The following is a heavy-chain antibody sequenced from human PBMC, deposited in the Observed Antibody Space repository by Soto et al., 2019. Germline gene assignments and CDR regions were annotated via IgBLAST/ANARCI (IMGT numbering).Heavy chain of an antibody. Sequence: PSETLSLTCTVSGGSISSYYWSWIRQPPGKGLEWIGYIYYSGSTNYNPSLKSRVTISVETSKNQFSLKLSSVTAADTAGYYCARASIAVAGHNFDYWGQGTLVTVSS. D-gene: IGHD6-19*01. CDR1: GGSISSYY. V-gene: IGHV4-59*01. CDR3: ARASIAVAGHNFDY. CDR2: IYYSGST. J-gene: IGHJ4*02.